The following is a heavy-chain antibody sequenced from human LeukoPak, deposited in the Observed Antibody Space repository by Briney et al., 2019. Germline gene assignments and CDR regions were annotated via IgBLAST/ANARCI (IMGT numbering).Heavy chain of an antibody. D-gene: IGHD6-6*01. CDR2: ISSGGST. CDR1: GFTVSNNY. Sequence: GGSLRLSCAASGFTVSNNYMSWVRQAPGKGLEWVSVISSGGSTYYADSVKGRFTLSRDTSKNTLYLQMNSLRAEDTAIYYCARDWGVEARPGYMDVWGKGTTVTVSS. CDR3: ARDWGVEARPGYMDV. J-gene: IGHJ6*03. V-gene: IGHV3-53*01.